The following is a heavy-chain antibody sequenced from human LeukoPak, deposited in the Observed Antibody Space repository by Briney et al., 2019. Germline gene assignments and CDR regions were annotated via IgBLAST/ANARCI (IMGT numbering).Heavy chain of an antibody. CDR1: GFTLSTFW. D-gene: IGHD6-19*01. J-gene: IGHJ4*02. V-gene: IGHV3-7*01. CDR3: ARETSYSSGWYY. Sequence: GGSLRLSCAASGFTLSTFWMSWVRQAPGKGLEWVANIKQDESEKYYVDSVKGRFTISRDNSKNTLYLQMNSLRAEDTAVYYCARETSYSSGWYYWGQGTLVTVSS. CDR2: IKQDESEK.